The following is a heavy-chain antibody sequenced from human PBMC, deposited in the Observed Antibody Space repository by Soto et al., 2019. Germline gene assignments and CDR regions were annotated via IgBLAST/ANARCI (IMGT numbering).Heavy chain of an antibody. D-gene: IGHD6-19*01. Sequence: QVQLVESGGGVVQPGRSLRLSCAASGFTFSSYAMHWVRQAPGKGLEWVAVISYDGSNKYYADSVKGRFTISRDNSKNTLYPQMNSLRAEDTAVYYCARGARWLVLWYFQHWGQGTLVTVSS. V-gene: IGHV3-30-3*01. CDR2: ISYDGSNK. J-gene: IGHJ1*01. CDR3: ARGARWLVLWYFQH. CDR1: GFTFSSYA.